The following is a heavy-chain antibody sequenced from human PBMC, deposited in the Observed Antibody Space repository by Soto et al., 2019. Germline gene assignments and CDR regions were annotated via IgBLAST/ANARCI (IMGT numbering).Heavy chain of an antibody. Sequence: EVQLLESGGGLVQPGGSLRLSCAASGFTFSSYAMSWVRQAPGKGLEWVSTTSGSGGSTYYADSGKGRFTISTDNSKNTLYLQMNSLRAYDTAVYYCAKDGLGAYTYGSYYFDYWGQGTLVTVSS. CDR2: TSGSGGST. CDR1: GFTFSSYA. CDR3: AKDGLGAYTYGSYYFDY. D-gene: IGHD5-18*01. J-gene: IGHJ4*02. V-gene: IGHV3-23*01.